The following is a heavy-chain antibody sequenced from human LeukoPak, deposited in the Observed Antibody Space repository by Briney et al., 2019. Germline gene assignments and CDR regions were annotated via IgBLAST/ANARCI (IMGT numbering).Heavy chain of an antibody. Sequence: GGSLRLSCTASGFTFRNYWMSWVRQAPVKGLECVAYIKEDGSDKNYVDSVKGRFTISRDNAKSSLYLQMNSLRVEDTAVYYCVRGTRSNSFWGQGTQVTVSS. D-gene: IGHD6-6*01. J-gene: IGHJ4*02. CDR1: GFTFRNYW. CDR3: VRGTRSNSF. CDR2: IKEDGSDK. V-gene: IGHV3-7*01.